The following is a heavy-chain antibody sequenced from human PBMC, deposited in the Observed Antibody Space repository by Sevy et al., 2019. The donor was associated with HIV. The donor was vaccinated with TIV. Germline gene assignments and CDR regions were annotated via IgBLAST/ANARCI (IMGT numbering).Heavy chain of an antibody. J-gene: IGHJ4*02. CDR1: GFIFSTYA. CDR2: IGGSGGST. D-gene: IGHD2-2*03. V-gene: IGHV3-23*01. Sequence: EGSLRLSCAGSGFIFSTYAMTWVHQAPGKGLEWVSSIGGSGGSTYYADSVKGRFTISRDNSNNMIDLEMNSLRAEDTAVYCCAKENRDGFQWGQGTLVTVSS. CDR3: AKENRDGFQ.